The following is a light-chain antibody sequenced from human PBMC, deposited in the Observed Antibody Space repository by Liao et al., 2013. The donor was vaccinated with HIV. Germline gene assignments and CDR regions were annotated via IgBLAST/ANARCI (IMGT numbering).Light chain of an antibody. J-gene: IGLJ1*01. CDR2: RDD. CDR1: NIGSKS. V-gene: IGLV3-21*01. CDR3: QAWDTTVTTYV. Sequence: SYVLTQPPSVSVAPGKTARITCGGNNIGSKSVHWYQQKPGQSPVLVIYRDDKRPSGIPERFSGSSSGNTGTLTISGAQAMDEADYYCQAWDTTVTTYVFGTGTKVTVL.